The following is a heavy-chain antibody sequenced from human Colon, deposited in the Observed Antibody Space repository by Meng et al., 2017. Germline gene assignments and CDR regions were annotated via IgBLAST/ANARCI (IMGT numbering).Heavy chain of an antibody. CDR1: GHSIISAIV. J-gene: IGHJ4*02. V-gene: IGHV4-4*02. D-gene: IGHD3-22*01. CDR3: GRDQGRQLINH. Sequence: QVQLQGSGPGLVNPSGTPSPPCTVSGHSIISAIVWSWGRQPRGKGVVWIWIVDQPANTNYHPSLKSPVVMSVARSKNQFSLNLSSVTAADTAVYYCGRDQGRQLINHWGQGTLVTVSS. CDR2: VDQPANT.